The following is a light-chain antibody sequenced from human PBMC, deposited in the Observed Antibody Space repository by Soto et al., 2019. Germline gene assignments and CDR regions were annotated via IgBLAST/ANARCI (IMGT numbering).Light chain of an antibody. CDR1: ETISTF. CDR3: QQFFSAVLT. V-gene: IGKV1-39*01. CDR2: GAS. Sequence: DIQLTQSPSSLSASLGDSITITCRASETISTFLNWYQVQPGKAPRLLVYGASYLQVGVPVRFRGSGSGTLFTLTIDNLQREDLASYFCQQFFSAVLTFAGGTRVDI. J-gene: IGKJ4*01.